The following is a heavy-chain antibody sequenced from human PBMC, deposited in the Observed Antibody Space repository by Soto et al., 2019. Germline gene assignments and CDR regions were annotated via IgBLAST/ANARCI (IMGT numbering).Heavy chain of an antibody. CDR1: GFTFSYHA. Sequence: QVQLVESGGGVVQPGRSLRLSCAASGFTFSYHALNWVRQAPGKGLEWVAVISYDGDNKYIAESVKGRFTISRDNSKKTVSLQMNSMRTEDTAMYFCARGTTTSALSAMDVWGEGTTVTVSS. J-gene: IGHJ6*04. CDR2: ISYDGDNK. CDR3: ARGTTTSALSAMDV. D-gene: IGHD1-1*01. V-gene: IGHV3-30-3*01.